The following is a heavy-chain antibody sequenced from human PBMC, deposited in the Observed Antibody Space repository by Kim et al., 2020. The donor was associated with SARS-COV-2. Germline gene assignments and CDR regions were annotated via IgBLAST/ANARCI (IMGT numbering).Heavy chain of an antibody. J-gene: IGHJ4*02. V-gene: IGHV6-1*01. Sequence: DSAQSVQRRITFSPDTSQNQFSLQLNSVTLEDTAVYFCARVDTSSGWFDYWGQGTLVTVSS. CDR3: ARVDTSSGWFDY. D-gene: IGHD6-19*01.